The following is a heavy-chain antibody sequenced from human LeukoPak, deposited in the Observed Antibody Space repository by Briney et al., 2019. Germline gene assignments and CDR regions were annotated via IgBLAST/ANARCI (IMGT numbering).Heavy chain of an antibody. CDR3: ARDIGWIDY. J-gene: IGHJ4*02. Sequence: SQTLSLTCTVSGGSISSGSYYWSWIRQPAGKGLEWIGRIYTSGSINYNPSLKSRVTTSGDMSKNQFSLKLSSVTAADTAVYYCARDIGWIDYWGQGTLVTVSS. CDR1: GGSISSGSYY. CDR2: IYTSGSI. V-gene: IGHV4-61*02. D-gene: IGHD6-19*01.